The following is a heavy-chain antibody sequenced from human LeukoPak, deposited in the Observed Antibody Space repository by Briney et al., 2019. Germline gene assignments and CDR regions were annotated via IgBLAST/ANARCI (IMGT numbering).Heavy chain of an antibody. J-gene: IGHJ4*02. CDR3: AKDIYLKWDLRD. CDR2: ISGDGGST. CDR1: GFTFDDYA. D-gene: IGHD1-26*01. Sequence: PGGSLRLSCAASGFTFDDYAMHWVRQAPGKGLEWVSLISGDGGSTYYADSVKGRFTISRDNSKNSLYLQMKSLRTEDTALYYCAKDIYLKWDLRDWGQGTLVTVSA. V-gene: IGHV3-43*02.